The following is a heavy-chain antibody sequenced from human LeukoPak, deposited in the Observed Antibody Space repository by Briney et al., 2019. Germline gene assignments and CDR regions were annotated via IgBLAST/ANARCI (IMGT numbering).Heavy chain of an antibody. D-gene: IGHD4-17*01. V-gene: IGHV3-11*04. J-gene: IGHJ4*02. Sequence: GGSLRLSCAASGFTFSDYYMSWIRQAPGKGLEWVSYISSSGSTIYYADSVKGRFTVSRDNAKSSLYLQMNSLRAEDTAVYYCARALRTVTTNFDYWGQGTLVTVSS. CDR3: ARALRTVTTNFDY. CDR1: GFTFSDYY. CDR2: ISSSGSTI.